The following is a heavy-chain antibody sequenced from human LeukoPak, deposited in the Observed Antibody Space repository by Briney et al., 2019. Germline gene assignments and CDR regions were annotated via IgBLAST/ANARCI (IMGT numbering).Heavy chain of an antibody. J-gene: IGHJ6*03. D-gene: IGHD6-13*01. V-gene: IGHV3-21*01. Sequence: PGGSLRLSCAASGFTFSSYSMNWVRQAPGKGLEWVSSISSSSSYIYYADSVKGRFTISRDNAKNSLYLQMNSLRAEDTAVYYCATSSGIAAAYYYMDVWGKGTTVTVSS. CDR2: ISSSSSYI. CDR3: ATSSGIAAAYYYMDV. CDR1: GFTFSSYS.